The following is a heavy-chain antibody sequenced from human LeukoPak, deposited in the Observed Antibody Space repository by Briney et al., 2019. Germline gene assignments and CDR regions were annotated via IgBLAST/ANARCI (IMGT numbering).Heavy chain of an antibody. Sequence: ASVKVSCKASGYTFTDYYIHWVRQAPGQGFECMGWINPNSGDTNYAQKFQGRVTMTRDTSISTAYMEVSRLRSDDTAVYYCARSREHTFDIWGQGTMVTVSS. D-gene: IGHD1-26*01. CDR1: GYTFTDYY. CDR2: INPNSGDT. J-gene: IGHJ3*02. CDR3: ARSREHTFDI. V-gene: IGHV1-2*02.